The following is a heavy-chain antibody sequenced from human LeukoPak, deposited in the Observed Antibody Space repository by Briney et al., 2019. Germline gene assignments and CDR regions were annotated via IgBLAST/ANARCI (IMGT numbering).Heavy chain of an antibody. CDR1: GFTFSGYN. D-gene: IGHD3/OR15-3a*01. CDR2: ISSSGSTI. Sequence: PGGSLRLSCAASGFTFSGYNLNWVRQAPGKGPEWVSYISSSGSTIYYADSVKGPFTISRDNAKNSLFLQMNSLRAEDTAVYYCARDLDPLNYWGQGTLVTVSS. J-gene: IGHJ4*02. V-gene: IGHV3-48*01. CDR3: ARDLDPLNY.